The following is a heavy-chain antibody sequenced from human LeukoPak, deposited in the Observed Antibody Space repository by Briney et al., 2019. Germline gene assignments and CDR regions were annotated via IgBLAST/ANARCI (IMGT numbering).Heavy chain of an antibody. J-gene: IGHJ4*02. CDR3: ESEAVQDSGGYYPSLDY. D-gene: IGHD3-22*01. CDR1: GGSFRVYG. Sequence: SVKVSFKSSGGSFRVYGFTWVRQAPGQGLEWMGGISPVFGTATYAQKFKGSVTLTTDESTTTAYLELRSLSHEDTAIYYCESEAVQDSGGYYPSLDYWGQRTLVTVSS. CDR2: ISPVFGTA. V-gene: IGHV1-69*05.